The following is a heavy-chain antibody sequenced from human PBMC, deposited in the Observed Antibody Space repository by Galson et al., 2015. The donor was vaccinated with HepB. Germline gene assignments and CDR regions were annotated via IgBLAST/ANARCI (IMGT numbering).Heavy chain of an antibody. D-gene: IGHD5-18*01. J-gene: IGHJ5*02. CDR1: GGTFSSYA. CDR2: INAGNGNT. CDR3: ARGYSYGYNWFDP. Sequence: SVKVSCKASGGTFSSYAISWVRQAPGQGLEWMGWINAGNGNTEYSQNFQGRVTITRDTSASTAFMELSSLKSEDTAVYYCARGYSYGYNWFDPWGQGTLVTVSS. V-gene: IGHV1-3*01.